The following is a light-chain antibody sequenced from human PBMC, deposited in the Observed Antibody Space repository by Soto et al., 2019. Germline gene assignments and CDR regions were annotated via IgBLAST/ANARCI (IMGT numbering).Light chain of an antibody. CDR3: QQSYATPRP. CDR2: AAS. V-gene: IGKV1-39*01. Sequence: DIQMTQSPSSLSTSVGVRVTITCRASQSISNYLNWYQQKPGKAPKLLIYAASSLQSGDPSRFSGSGSGTYFTLNISSLQPEDFATYYCQQSYATPRPFGQGTKVEIK. J-gene: IGKJ1*01. CDR1: QSISNY.